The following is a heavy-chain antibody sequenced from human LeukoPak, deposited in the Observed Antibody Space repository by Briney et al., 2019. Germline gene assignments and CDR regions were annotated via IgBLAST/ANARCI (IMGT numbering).Heavy chain of an antibody. CDR3: AKGPDYGGNYFDY. V-gene: IGHV3-21*01. CDR2: ISSSSSYI. CDR1: GFTFSSYS. J-gene: IGHJ4*02. D-gene: IGHD4-23*01. Sequence: PGGSLRLSCAASGFTFSSYSMNWVRQAPGKGLEWVSSISSSSSYIYYADSVKGRFTISRDNAKNSLYLQMNSLRAEDTAVYYCAKGPDYGGNYFDYWGQGTLVTVSS.